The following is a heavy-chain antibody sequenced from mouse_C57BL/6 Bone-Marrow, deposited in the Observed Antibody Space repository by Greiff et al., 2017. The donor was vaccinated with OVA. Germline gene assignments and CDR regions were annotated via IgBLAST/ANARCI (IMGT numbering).Heavy chain of an antibody. CDR2: IDPSDSYT. CDR3: ARLTYDGYWAY. CDR1: GYTFTSYW. D-gene: IGHD2-3*01. Sequence: VQLQQPGAELVMPGASVKLSCKASGYTFTSYWMHWVKQRPGQGLEWIGEIDPSDSYTNYNQKFKGKSTLTVDKSSSTAYMQLSSLTSEDSAVYYCARLTYDGYWAYWGQGTLVTVSA. J-gene: IGHJ3*01. V-gene: IGHV1-69*01.